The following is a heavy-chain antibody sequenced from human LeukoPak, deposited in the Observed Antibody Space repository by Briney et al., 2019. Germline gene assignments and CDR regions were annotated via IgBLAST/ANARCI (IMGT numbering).Heavy chain of an antibody. Sequence: GGSLRLSCAVSGFTFSSYAMSWVRQAPGKGLEWVSGISSSGSTTYYADSVKGRFTISRDNSKNTLYLQMNSLRAKDTATYYCAKFNIVVVPAAAFEYWGQGTLVTVSS. V-gene: IGHV3-23*01. CDR1: GFTFSSYA. CDR2: ISSSGSTT. D-gene: IGHD2-2*01. J-gene: IGHJ4*02. CDR3: AKFNIVVVPAAAFEY.